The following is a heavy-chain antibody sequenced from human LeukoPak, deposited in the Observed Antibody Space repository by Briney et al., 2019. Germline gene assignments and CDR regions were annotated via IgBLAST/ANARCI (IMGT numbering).Heavy chain of an antibody. V-gene: IGHV1-24*01. CDR1: GYTLTELS. D-gene: IGHD6-19*01. J-gene: IGHJ4*02. CDR3: ARGGPNRSGWTLDY. CDR2: FDPEDGET. Sequence: ASVKVSCKVSGYTLTELSMHWVRQAPGKGLEWMGGFDPEDGETIYAQKFQGRVTMTEDTSTDTAYMELSSLRSEDTAVYYCARGGPNRSGWTLDYWGPGTLVTVSS.